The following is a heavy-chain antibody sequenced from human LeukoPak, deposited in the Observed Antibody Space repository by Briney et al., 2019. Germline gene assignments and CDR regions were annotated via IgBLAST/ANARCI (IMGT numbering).Heavy chain of an antibody. D-gene: IGHD3-22*01. CDR2: IIPIFGIA. J-gene: IGHJ4*02. CDR3: ARVKTGNYYDSSGYYY. Sequence: SVKVSCKASGGTFSSYAISWVRQAPGQGLEWMGRIIPIFGIANYAQKFQGRVTITADKSTSTAYMELSSLRSEDTAAYYCARVKTGNYYDSSGYYYWGQGTLVTVSS. CDR1: GGTFSSYA. V-gene: IGHV1-69*04.